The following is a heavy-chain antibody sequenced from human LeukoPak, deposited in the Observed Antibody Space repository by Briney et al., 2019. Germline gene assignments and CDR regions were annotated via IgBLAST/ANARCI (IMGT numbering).Heavy chain of an antibody. CDR1: GFTFTSYA. J-gene: IGHJ2*01. V-gene: IGHV3-23*01. D-gene: IGHD5-18*01. CDR2: ISGSGGHT. CDR3: AKDREDSAMISGVFDL. Sequence: QTGGSLRLSCEASGFTFTSYAMTWVRQAPGKGLEWVSGISGSGGHTYNADSVEGRFIISRDNSKNTVSLQLSSLRVEDTAVYFCAKDREDSAMISGVFDLWGRGTLVTVSS.